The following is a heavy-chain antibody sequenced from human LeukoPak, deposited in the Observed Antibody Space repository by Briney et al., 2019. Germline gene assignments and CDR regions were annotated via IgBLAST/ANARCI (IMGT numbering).Heavy chain of an antibody. V-gene: IGHV4-61*01. Sequence: PSETLSLTCTVSGDSVSSGFYYWSWIRQPPGKGLEWIGYIYYSGSTNYNPSLKSRVTISVDTSKNQFSLKLSSVTAADTAVYYCARDRRYYDAFDIWGQGTMVTVSS. CDR3: ARDRRYYDAFDI. CDR2: IYYSGST. J-gene: IGHJ3*02. D-gene: IGHD1-26*01. CDR1: GDSVSSGFYY.